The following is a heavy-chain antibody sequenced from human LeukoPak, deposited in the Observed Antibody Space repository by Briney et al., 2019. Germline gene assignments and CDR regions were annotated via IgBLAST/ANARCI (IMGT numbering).Heavy chain of an antibody. J-gene: IGHJ4*02. CDR3: AREGGRRRNFDY. CDR2: ISSSGSTI. Sequence: GGSLRLSCAASGFTFSSYEMNWVRQAPGKGLEWVSYISSSGSTIYYADSVKGRFTISRDNAKNSLYLQMNSLRAEDTAVYYCAREGGRRRNFDYWGQGTLVTVSS. D-gene: IGHD2-15*01. V-gene: IGHV3-48*03. CDR1: GFTFSSYE.